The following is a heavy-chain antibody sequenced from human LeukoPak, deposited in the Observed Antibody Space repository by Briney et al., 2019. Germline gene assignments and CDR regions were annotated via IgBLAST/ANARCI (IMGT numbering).Heavy chain of an antibody. Sequence: ASVKVSCKASGYTFTSYAMHWVRQAPGQRLEWMGWINAGSGNTKYSQKFQGRVTITRDTSASTAYMELSSLRSEDTAVYYCARDPIRFCSSGSCYAGLAFDIWGQGTMVTVSS. CDR2: INAGSGNT. CDR3: ARDPIRFCSSGSCYAGLAFDI. V-gene: IGHV1-3*01. J-gene: IGHJ3*02. D-gene: IGHD2-15*01. CDR1: GYTFTSYA.